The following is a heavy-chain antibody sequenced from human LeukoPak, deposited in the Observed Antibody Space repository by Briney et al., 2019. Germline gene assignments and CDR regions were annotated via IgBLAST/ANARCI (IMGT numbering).Heavy chain of an antibody. D-gene: IGHD5-12*01. V-gene: IGHV3-23*01. CDR2: MNNGPGAT. Sequence: QPGGTLRLSCAASGFTFSTSPMSWVRQPPGKGLEWVSAMNNGPGATFYRDSVRGRFTISRDDSKSTLYLQMHSLRAEDTGTYYCAKTHYDLLDVWGQGTTVTVSS. J-gene: IGHJ6*02. CDR1: GFTFSTSP. CDR3: AKTHYDLLDV.